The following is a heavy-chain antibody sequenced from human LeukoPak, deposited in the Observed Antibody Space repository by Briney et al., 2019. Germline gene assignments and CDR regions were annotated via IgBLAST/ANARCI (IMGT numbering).Heavy chain of an antibody. V-gene: IGHV4-59*01. D-gene: IGHD2-15*01. CDR2: IYYSGST. J-gene: IGHJ4*02. CDR3: ARCSGGSCYEGYFDY. Sequence: SETLSLTCTVSGGSISSYYWSWIRQPPGKGLGWIGYIYYSGSTNYNPSLKSRVTISVDTSKNQFSLKLSSVTAADTAVYYCARCSGGSCYEGYFDYWGQGTLVTVSS. CDR1: GGSISSYY.